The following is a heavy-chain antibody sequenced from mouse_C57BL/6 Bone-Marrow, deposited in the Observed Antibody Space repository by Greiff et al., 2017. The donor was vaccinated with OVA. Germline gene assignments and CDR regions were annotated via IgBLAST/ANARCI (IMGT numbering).Heavy chain of an antibody. CDR3: ARANYDYGFAY. CDR2: IHPNSGST. Sequence: QVQLQQSGAELVKPGASVKLSCKASGYTFTSYWMHWVKQRPGQGLEWIGMIHPNSGSTNYNEKFKSKATLTVDKSSSTAYMQLSSLTSEDSAVYYCARANYDYGFAYWGQGTLVTVSA. V-gene: IGHV1-64*01. D-gene: IGHD2-4*01. J-gene: IGHJ3*01. CDR1: GYTFTSYW.